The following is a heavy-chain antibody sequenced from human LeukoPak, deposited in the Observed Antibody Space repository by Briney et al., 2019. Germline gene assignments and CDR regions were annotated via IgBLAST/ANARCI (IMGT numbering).Heavy chain of an antibody. V-gene: IGHV3-23*01. CDR1: GFTFSSYA. CDR3: AKVRDTRDWYKDAFDV. J-gene: IGHJ3*01. Sequence: GGSLRLSCAASGFTFSSYAMSWVRQAPGKGLEWVSAITGTGGSTYYIASVKGRFTVSRDNSRNTLYLQMSSLRAEDSAMYYCAKVRDTRDWYKDAFDVWGQGTRVTVSS. CDR2: ITGTGGST. D-gene: IGHD3/OR15-3a*01.